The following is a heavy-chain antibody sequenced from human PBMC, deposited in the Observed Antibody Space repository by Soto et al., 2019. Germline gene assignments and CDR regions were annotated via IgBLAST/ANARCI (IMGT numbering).Heavy chain of an antibody. V-gene: IGHV1-18*01. CDR2: ISAYNGNT. CDR3: ARGRLWRKAVAAFDY. D-gene: IGHD6-19*01. J-gene: IGHJ4*02. CDR1: GYTFTSYG. Sequence: GPSVKVSCKASGYTFTSYGISWVRQAHGQGLEWMGWISAYNGNTNYAQKLQGRVTMTTDTSTSTAYMELRSLRSDDTAVYYCARGRLWRKAVAAFDYWGQGTLVTVSS.